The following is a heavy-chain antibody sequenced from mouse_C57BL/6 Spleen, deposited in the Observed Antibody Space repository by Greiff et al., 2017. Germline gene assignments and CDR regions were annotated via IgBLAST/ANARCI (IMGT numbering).Heavy chain of an antibody. D-gene: IGHD1-1*01. CDR2: IDPSDSYT. J-gene: IGHJ2*01. Sequence: QQSCKASGYTFTSYWMHWVKQRPGQGLEWIGEIDPSDSYTNYNQKFKGKSTLTVDKSSSTAYMQLSSLTSEDSAVYYCARGTTTVVAAGNFDYWGQGTTLTVSS. V-gene: IGHV1-69*01. CDR1: GYTFTSYW. CDR3: ARGTTTVVAAGNFDY.